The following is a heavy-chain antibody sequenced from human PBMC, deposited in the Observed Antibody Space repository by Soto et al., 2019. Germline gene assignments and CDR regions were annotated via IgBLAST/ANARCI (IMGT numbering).Heavy chain of an antibody. Sequence: GGSLRLSCAASGFTFSTYAMSWVRQAPGKGMEWVAAISAGGGSTYYADSVKGRITISRDNSKNTLYLQMNSLRADDAALYYCAKDLVGSNADYFDYWGQGTLVTVSS. J-gene: IGHJ4*02. D-gene: IGHD2-15*01. CDR1: GFTFSTYA. CDR2: ISAGGGST. V-gene: IGHV3-23*01. CDR3: AKDLVGSNADYFDY.